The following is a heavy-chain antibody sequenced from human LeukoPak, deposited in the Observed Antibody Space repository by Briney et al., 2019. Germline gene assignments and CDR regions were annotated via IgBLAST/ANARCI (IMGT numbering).Heavy chain of an antibody. CDR1: GYSISSGYY. D-gene: IGHD3-10*01. Sequence: SETLSLTCTVSGYSISSGYYWGWIRQPPGKGLEWIGSIYHSGSTYYNPSLKGRVTISVDTSKNQFSLKLSSVTAADTAVYYCARGSSGSGSYYNFDYWGQGTLVTVSS. CDR2: IYHSGST. CDR3: ARGSSGSGSYYNFDY. V-gene: IGHV4-38-2*02. J-gene: IGHJ4*02.